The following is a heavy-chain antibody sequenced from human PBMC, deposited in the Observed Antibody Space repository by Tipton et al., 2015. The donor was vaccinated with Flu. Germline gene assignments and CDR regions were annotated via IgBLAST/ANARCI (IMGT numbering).Heavy chain of an antibody. CDR2: ISSSGSTI. D-gene: IGHD1-26*01. CDR3: ARGVGATSRYLLP. CDR1: GFTFSSYE. Sequence: SLRLSCAASGFTFSSYEMNWVRQAPGKGLEWVSYISSSGSTIYYADSVKGRFTISRDNAKNSLYLQMNSLRAEDTSVYYCARGVGATSRYLLPRGQGTLVSVSS. V-gene: IGHV3-48*03. J-gene: IGHJ5*02.